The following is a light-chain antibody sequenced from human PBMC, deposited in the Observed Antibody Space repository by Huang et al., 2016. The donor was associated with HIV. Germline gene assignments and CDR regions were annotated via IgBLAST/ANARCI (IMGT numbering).Light chain of an antibody. CDR3: QQYYTTPRDT. J-gene: IGKJ5*01. CDR1: QDIRSS. Sequence: DIQMTQSPSSLSASVGDRVTITCRASQDIRSSLAWYQQKPGRAPQLLLFAASRLESGVPSRFSGIGSGTDYTLTISSLQPEDFATYYCQQYYTTPRDTFGQGTRLAIK. CDR2: AAS. V-gene: IGKV1-NL1*01.